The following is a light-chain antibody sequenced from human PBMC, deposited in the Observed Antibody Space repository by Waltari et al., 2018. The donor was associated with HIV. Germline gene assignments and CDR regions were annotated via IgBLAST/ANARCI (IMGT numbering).Light chain of an antibody. CDR2: RNT. V-gene: IGLV1-47*01. CDR3: SAWDDSLYSRV. J-gene: IGLJ3*02. Sequence: QSVLAQPPSASGTPGQTVTISCSGTRSNVGNNYVYWYQNLPGTAPKLLIYRNTQRPSGVPDRFFGSKSGTSASLAISGLRSEDEADYYCSAWDDSLYSRVFGGGTKLTVL. CDR1: RSNVGNNY.